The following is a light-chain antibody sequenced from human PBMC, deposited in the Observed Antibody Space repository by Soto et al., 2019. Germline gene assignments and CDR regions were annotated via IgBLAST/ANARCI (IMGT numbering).Light chain of an antibody. CDR2: DAS. CDR1: QSVSSY. Sequence: EIVLTQSPATLSLSPGERATLSCRASQSVSSYLAWYQQKPGQAPRLLIYDASTRATGIPARFSGSGSGTDFTLTISSLEPEDFAVYHCQQRSNWPITFGQGTRLEIK. CDR3: QQRSNWPIT. J-gene: IGKJ5*01. V-gene: IGKV3-11*01.